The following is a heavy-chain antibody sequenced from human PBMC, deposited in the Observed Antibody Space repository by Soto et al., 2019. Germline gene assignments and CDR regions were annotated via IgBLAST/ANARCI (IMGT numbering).Heavy chain of an antibody. CDR3: AIAPGIAVAGTKFDY. Sequence: SETLSLTCTVSGGSISSSSYYWGWIRQPPGKGLEWIGSIYYSGSTYYNPSLKSRVTISVDTSKNQFSLKLSSVTAADTAVYYCAIAPGIAVAGTKFDYWGQGTLVTVSS. CDR1: GGSISSSSYY. V-gene: IGHV4-39*01. D-gene: IGHD6-19*01. J-gene: IGHJ4*02. CDR2: IYYSGST.